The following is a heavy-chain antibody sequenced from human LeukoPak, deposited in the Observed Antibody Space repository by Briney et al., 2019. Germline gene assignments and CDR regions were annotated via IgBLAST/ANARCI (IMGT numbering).Heavy chain of an antibody. D-gene: IGHD7-27*01. CDR3: ARGPPNWGYDY. V-gene: IGHV1-8*01. J-gene: IGHJ4*02. Sequence: ASVKVSCKASGYTFTSYDFNWVRQATGQRPEWMGWMSPNSGDTGYTQKFQDRVTMTRNTSISTAYMELSSLRSDDTAVYCCARGPPNWGYDYWGPGTLVTVSS. CDR1: GYTFTSYD. CDR2: MSPNSGDT.